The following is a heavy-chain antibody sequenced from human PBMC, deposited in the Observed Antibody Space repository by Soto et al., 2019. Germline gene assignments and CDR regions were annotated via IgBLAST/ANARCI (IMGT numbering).Heavy chain of an antibody. Sequence: GGSLRLSCAASGFTFSSYAMSWVRQAPGKGLEWVSAISGSGGSTYYADSVKGRFTISRDNSKNTLYLQMNSLRAEDTAVYYCAKDQRPDIVVVVAANPAFDIWGQGTMVTVSS. J-gene: IGHJ3*02. V-gene: IGHV3-23*01. CDR1: GFTFSSYA. CDR2: ISGSGGST. D-gene: IGHD2-15*01. CDR3: AKDQRPDIVVVVAANPAFDI.